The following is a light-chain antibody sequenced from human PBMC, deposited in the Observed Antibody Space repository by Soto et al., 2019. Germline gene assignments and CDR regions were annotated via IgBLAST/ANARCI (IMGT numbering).Light chain of an antibody. CDR3: QTWGSGIV. V-gene: IGLV4-69*01. CDR1: GGHSGYA. Sequence: QPVLTQSPSASASLGASVKVTCTLSGGHSGYAIVWHQQQPEKGPRYLMRLNTDGSHNKGDGIPDRFSASSSGAERYLTISSLQSEDEADYYCQTWGSGIVFGGGTKLTVL. J-gene: IGLJ2*01. CDR2: LNTDGSH.